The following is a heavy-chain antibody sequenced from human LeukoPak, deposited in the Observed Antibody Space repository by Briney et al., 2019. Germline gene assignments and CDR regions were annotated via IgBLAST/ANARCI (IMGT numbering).Heavy chain of an antibody. J-gene: IGHJ4*02. V-gene: IGHV1-2*02. CDR2: INPNSGGT. D-gene: IGHD6-13*01. Sequence: ASVKVSCKASGYTFTGYYMHWVRQAPGQGLEWMGWINPNSGGTNCAQKFQGRVTMTRDTSISTAYMELSRLRSDDTAVYYCARAGDSSSWYYFDYWGQGTLVTVSS. CDR1: GYTFTGYY. CDR3: ARAGDSSSWYYFDY.